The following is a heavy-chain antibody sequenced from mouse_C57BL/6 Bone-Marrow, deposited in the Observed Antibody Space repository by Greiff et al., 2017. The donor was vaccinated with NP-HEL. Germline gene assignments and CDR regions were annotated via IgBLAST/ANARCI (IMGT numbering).Heavy chain of an antibody. D-gene: IGHD2-4*01. CDR2: ISSGGSYP. CDR3: ASPYDYDVSWFAY. V-gene: IGHV5-6*01. Sequence: EVQVVESGGDLVKPGGSLKLSCAASGFTFSSYGMSWVRQTPDKRLEWVATISSGGSYPYYPDSVKGRFTISRDNAKNTLYLQMSSLKSEDTAMYYCASPYDYDVSWFAYWGQGTLVTVSA. CDR1: GFTFSSYG. J-gene: IGHJ3*01.